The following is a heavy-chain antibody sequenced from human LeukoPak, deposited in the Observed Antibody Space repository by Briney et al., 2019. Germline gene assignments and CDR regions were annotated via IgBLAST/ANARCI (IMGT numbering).Heavy chain of an antibody. CDR2: ISGSGDST. CDR3: AKGSGTSRPYYLDY. CDR1: GFTFSSYA. J-gene: IGHJ4*02. D-gene: IGHD6-25*01. V-gene: IGHV3-23*01. Sequence: GGSLRLSCAASGFTFSSYAMSWVRQAPGKGLEWVSAISGSGDSTYYADSVKGRFTISRDSSKSTMYLQMTSLTAEDTAVYYCAKGSGTSRPYYLDYWGQGTLVTVSS.